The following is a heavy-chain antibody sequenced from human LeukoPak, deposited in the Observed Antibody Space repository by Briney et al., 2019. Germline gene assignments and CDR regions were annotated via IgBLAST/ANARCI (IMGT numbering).Heavy chain of an antibody. CDR3: ARVRYSSGWLYDY. Sequence: SVKVSCKASGGTFSSYAISWVRQAPGQGLEWMGGIIPIFGTANYAQKFQGRVTITADESTSTAYMELRSLRSDDTAVYYCARVRYSSGWLYDYWGQGTLVTVSS. CDR1: GGTFSSYA. CDR2: IIPIFGTA. D-gene: IGHD6-19*01. V-gene: IGHV1-69*13. J-gene: IGHJ4*02.